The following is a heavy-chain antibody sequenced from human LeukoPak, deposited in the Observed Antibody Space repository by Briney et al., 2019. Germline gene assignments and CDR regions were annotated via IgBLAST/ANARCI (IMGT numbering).Heavy chain of an antibody. Sequence: GGSLRLSCAASGFTFSGSAMHWVRQASGKGLEWVGRIRSKANSYATAYAASVKGRFTISRDDSKNTAYLQMNSLRAEDTAVYYCARGVRLSSGWYNSDYYYYMDVWGKGTTVTISS. J-gene: IGHJ6*03. V-gene: IGHV3-73*01. CDR2: IRSKANSYAT. CDR3: ARGVRLSSGWYNSDYYYYMDV. CDR1: GFTFSGSA. D-gene: IGHD6-19*01.